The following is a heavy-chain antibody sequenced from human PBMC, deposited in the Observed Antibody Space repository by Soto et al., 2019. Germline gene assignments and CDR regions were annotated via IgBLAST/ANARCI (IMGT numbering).Heavy chain of an antibody. CDR3: AKDSSCADY. D-gene: IGHD6-13*01. CDR2: INTGNGDT. J-gene: IGHJ4*02. CDR1: GYTFTGYS. V-gene: IGHV1-3*04. Sequence: ASVKVSCKASGYTFTGYSIHWVRQAPGQRLEWMGWINTGNGDTKSSQNFQGRVTFTRDTSASTAYMELSSLRSEDTAVYYCAKDSSCADYWGQGTLVTVSS.